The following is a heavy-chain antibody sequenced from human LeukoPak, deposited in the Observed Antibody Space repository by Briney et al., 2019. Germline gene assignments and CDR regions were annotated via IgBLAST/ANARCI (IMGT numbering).Heavy chain of an antibody. D-gene: IGHD6-19*01. J-gene: IGHJ4*02. CDR3: ASRGYSSGWTIVGATDFDY. CDR2: ISAYNGNT. CDR1: GYTFTSYG. Sequence: ASVKVSCKASGYTFTSYGISWVRQAPGQGLEWMGWISAYNGNTNYAQKLQGRVTMTTDTSTSTAYMELRSLRSDDTAVYYCASRGYSSGWTIVGATDFDYWGQGTLVTVSS. V-gene: IGHV1-18*01.